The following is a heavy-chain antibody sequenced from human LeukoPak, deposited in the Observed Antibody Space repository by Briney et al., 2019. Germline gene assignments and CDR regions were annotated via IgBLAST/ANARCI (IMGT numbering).Heavy chain of an antibody. Sequence: ASVKVSCKASGYTFTSLDINWVRQATGQGLEWMGWMNPKSGYTGYAQQFQGRVTITRNTSISTAYMELSSLRSEDTAVYYCARVDGSPDYWGQGTLVTDSS. CDR2: MNPKSGYT. CDR3: ARVDGSPDY. D-gene: IGHD3-22*01. J-gene: IGHJ4*02. V-gene: IGHV1-8*01. CDR1: GYTFTSLD.